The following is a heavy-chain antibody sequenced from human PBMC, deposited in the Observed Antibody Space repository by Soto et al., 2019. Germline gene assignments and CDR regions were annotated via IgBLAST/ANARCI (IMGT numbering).Heavy chain of an antibody. CDR1: GYNFATHW. Sequence: EVQLVQSAAEVKKPGESLKISCQGSGYNFATHWIGWVRHKAGKGLEWMGIIFPGDAETRYSPSFQGHITISADKSISIAYLRWSSLKASDTGMYYCATSEGRDGYSFDYWGPGTLVTVS. D-gene: IGHD5-12*01. J-gene: IGHJ4*02. CDR2: IFPGDAET. V-gene: IGHV5-51*01. CDR3: ATSEGRDGYSFDY.